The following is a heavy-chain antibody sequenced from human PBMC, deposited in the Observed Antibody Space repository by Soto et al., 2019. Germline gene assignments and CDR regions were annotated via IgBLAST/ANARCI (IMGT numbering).Heavy chain of an antibody. J-gene: IGHJ4*02. CDR1: GFSVSDNY. V-gene: IGHV3-53*04. CDR2: IFSGGST. Sequence: EVQLVESGGGLVQPGGSLRLACAASGFSVSDNYMNWVRQAPGKGLEWVSVIFSGGSTYYADSVKGRFTISRHNSENTLYLQRSSLRVEDTAVYYCKSRDYWGRGTRVTVSS. CDR3: KSRDY.